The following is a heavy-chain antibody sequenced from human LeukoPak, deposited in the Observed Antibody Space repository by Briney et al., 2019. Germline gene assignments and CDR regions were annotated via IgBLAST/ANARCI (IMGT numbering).Heavy chain of an antibody. CDR3: ARYARIAAAGEGYYFDY. D-gene: IGHD6-13*01. CDR1: GGSISSYY. V-gene: IGHV4-59*01. J-gene: IGHJ4*02. Sequence: PSETLSLTCTVSGGSISSYYWSWIRQPPGKGLEWIGYIYYSGSTNYNPSLKSRVTISVDTSKNQFSLKLSSVTAADTAVYYCARYARIAAAGEGYYFDYWGQGTLVTVSS. CDR2: IYYSGST.